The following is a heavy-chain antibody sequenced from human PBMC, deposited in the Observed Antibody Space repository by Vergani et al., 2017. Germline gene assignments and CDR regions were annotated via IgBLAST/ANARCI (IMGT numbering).Heavy chain of an antibody. CDR3: ARIQLWLRDFDY. CDR2: FNHSGST. J-gene: IGHJ4*02. D-gene: IGHD5-18*01. V-gene: IGHV4-34*01. CDR1: GGSFSGYY. Sequence: QVQLQQWGAGLLKPSETLSLTCAVYGGSFSGYYWSWIRQPPGKGLEWIGEFNHSGSTNYNPSLKSRVTISVDTSKNQFSLKLSSVTAADTAVYYGARIQLWLRDFDYWGQGTLVTVSS.